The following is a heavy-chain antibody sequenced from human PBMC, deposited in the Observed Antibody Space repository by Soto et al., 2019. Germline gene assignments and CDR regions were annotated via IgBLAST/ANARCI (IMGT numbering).Heavy chain of an antibody. D-gene: IGHD4-17*01. CDR1: GGSISGPIW. CDR2: IYHSGNT. Sequence: SETLSLTCTVFGGSISGPIWWSWVRQPPGKGLEWIGEIYHSGNTNYNPSLKSRVTTSVDKSKNQFSLNLSSVTAADTAVYYCARRGGTYDDFKVNYFDSWGQGALVTVSS. J-gene: IGHJ4*02. V-gene: IGHV4-4*02. CDR3: ARRGGTYDDFKVNYFDS.